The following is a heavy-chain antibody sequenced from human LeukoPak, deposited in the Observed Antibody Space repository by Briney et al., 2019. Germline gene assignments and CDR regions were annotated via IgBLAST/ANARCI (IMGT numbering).Heavy chain of an antibody. V-gene: IGHV4-31*03. CDR1: GGSISSGGYY. J-gene: IGHJ6*02. D-gene: IGHD6-13*01. Sequence: SETLSLTCTVSGGSISSGGYYWSWIRQPPGKGLEWIGYIYYSGSTYYNPSIKSRVTISVDTSKNQFSLKLSSVTAADTAVYYCARDLGSSSWGEGYYGMDVWGQGTTVTVSS. CDR3: ARDLGSSSWGEGYYGMDV. CDR2: IYYSGST.